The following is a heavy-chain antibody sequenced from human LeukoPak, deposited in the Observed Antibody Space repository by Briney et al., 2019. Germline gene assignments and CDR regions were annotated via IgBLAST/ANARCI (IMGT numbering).Heavy chain of an antibody. CDR2: ISWNSGSI. D-gene: IGHD3-10*01. Sequence: SLRLSCAASGFTFDDYAMHWVRQAPGKGLEWVSGISWNSGSIGYADSVKGRFTISRDNAKNSLYLQMNSLRAEDTALYYCAKNPYGSGSYMAHFDYWGQGTLVTVSS. J-gene: IGHJ4*02. CDR3: AKNPYGSGSYMAHFDY. V-gene: IGHV3-9*01. CDR1: GFTFDDYA.